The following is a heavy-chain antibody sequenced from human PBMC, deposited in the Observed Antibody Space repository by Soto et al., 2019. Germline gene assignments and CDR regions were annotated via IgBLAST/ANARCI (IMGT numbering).Heavy chain of an antibody. CDR2: ISYDGSNK. CDR3: AKDLTPEYWYFAL. CDR1: GFTFSSYG. V-gene: IGHV3-30*18. J-gene: IGHJ2*01. Sequence: QVQLVESGGGVVQPGRSLRLSCAASGFTFSSYGMHWVRQAPGKGLEWVAVISYDGSNKYYADSVKGRFTISRDNSKNTLYLQMNSLRAEDTAVYYCAKDLTPEYWYFALWGRGTLVTVSS.